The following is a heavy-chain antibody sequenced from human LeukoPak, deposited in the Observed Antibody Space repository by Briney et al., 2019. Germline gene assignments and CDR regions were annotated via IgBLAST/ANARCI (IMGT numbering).Heavy chain of an antibody. Sequence: ASVKVSCKASGYTFTSYYMHWVRQAPGQGLGWMGIINPSGGSTSYAQKFQGRVTMTRDTSTSTVYMELSSLRSEDTAVYYCARGGDRITIFGVVIIANWFDPWGQGTLVTVSS. D-gene: IGHD3-3*01. CDR2: INPSGGST. CDR1: GYTFTSYY. J-gene: IGHJ5*02. CDR3: ARGGDRITIFGVVIIANWFDP. V-gene: IGHV1-46*01.